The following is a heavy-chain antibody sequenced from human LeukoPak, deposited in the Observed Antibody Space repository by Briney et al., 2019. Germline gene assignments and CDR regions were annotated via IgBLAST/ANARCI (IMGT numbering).Heavy chain of an antibody. V-gene: IGHV3-30*04. CDR3: ARDRLSSGDCGGDCYSGLVY. Sequence: GGSLRLSCAASGFTFSSYAMHWVRQAPGKGLEWVAVISYDGSNKYYADSVKGRFTISRDNSKNTLYLQMNSLRAEDTAVYYCARDRLSSGDCGGDCYSGLVYWGQGTLVTVSS. J-gene: IGHJ4*02. CDR1: GFTFSSYA. CDR2: ISYDGSNK. D-gene: IGHD2-21*02.